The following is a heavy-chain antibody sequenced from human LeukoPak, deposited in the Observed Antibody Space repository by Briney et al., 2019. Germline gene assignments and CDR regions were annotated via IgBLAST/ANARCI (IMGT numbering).Heavy chain of an antibody. Sequence: PSETLSLTCTVSTGTISSNKYYWAWIRQSPGKGLEWIGYIYYSGSTNYNPSLKSRVTISVDTSKNQFSLKLSSVTAADTAVYYCARVGYCSSTSCYTPFDYWGQGTLVTVSS. CDR1: TGTISSNKYY. V-gene: IGHV4-61*05. D-gene: IGHD2-2*02. J-gene: IGHJ4*02. CDR2: IYYSGST. CDR3: ARVGYCSSTSCYTPFDY.